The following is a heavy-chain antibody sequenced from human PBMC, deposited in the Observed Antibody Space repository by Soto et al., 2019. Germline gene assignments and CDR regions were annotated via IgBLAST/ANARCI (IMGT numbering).Heavy chain of an antibody. CDR3: ARAITGTTGRFDP. D-gene: IGHD1-7*01. CDR1: GYTFTNYD. J-gene: IGHJ5*02. V-gene: IGHV1-18*01. Sequence: ASVKVSCQASGYTFTNYDISWVRQAPGQGLEWMGWISAHNGNTNYAQKLQGRVTMTTDTSTSTAYMELRSLRSDDTAVYYCARAITGTTGRFDPWGQGTLVTVPQ. CDR2: ISAHNGNT.